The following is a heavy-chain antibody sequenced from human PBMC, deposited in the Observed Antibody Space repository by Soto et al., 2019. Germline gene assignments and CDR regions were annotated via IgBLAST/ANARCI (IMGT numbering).Heavy chain of an antibody. CDR2: INHSGST. V-gene: IGHV4-34*01. J-gene: IGHJ4*02. Sequence: SETLFLTCAVYGGSFSGYYWSWIRQPPGKGLEWIGEINHSGSTNYNPSLKSRVTISVDTSKNQFSLKLSSVTAADTAVYYCARSGYSSSWYSSNFDYWGQGTLVTAPQ. D-gene: IGHD6-13*01. CDR1: GGSFSGYY. CDR3: ARSGYSSSWYSSNFDY.